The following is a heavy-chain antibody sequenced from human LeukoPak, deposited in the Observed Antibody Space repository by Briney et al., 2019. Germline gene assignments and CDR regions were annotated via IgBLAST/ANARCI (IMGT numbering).Heavy chain of an antibody. CDR3: ARDRRDILTGPQSSDAFDI. CDR1: GYTFTSYG. CDR2: ISVYNGNT. J-gene: IGHJ3*02. Sequence: GASVKVSCKASGYTFTSYGISWVRQAPGQGLEWMGWISVYNGNTNCAQKLQGRVTLTTDTSTSTAYMELRSLRSDDTAVYYCARDRRDILTGPQSSDAFDIWGQGTMVTVSS. V-gene: IGHV1-18*01. D-gene: IGHD3-9*01.